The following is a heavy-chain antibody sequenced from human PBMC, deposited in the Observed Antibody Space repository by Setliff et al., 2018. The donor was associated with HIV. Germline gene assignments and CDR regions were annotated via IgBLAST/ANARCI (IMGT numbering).Heavy chain of an antibody. CDR1: GYTFSTNA. CDR2: INAGDDNT. D-gene: IGHD3-10*01. CDR3: ARALSYGSGTYSAAGF. V-gene: IGHV1-3*01. Sequence: GASVKVSCKAFGYTFSTNAIHWVRQAPGQRLEWMGYINAGDDNTRYSEKFQGRVTITRDTSATTAYMELSSLTPEDTAIYFCARALSYGSGTYSAAGFWGQGTLVTVSS. J-gene: IGHJ4*02.